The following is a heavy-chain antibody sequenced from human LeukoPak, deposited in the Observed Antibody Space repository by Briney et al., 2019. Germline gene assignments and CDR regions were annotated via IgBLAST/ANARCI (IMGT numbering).Heavy chain of an antibody. J-gene: IGHJ5*02. V-gene: IGHV3-21*01. D-gene: IGHD6-13*01. CDR2: ISSSSSYI. Sequence: GGSLRLSCAASGFTFSSYSMNWVRQAPGKGLEWVSTISSSSSYIYYADSVKGRFTISRDNAKNSLYLQMNSLRAEDTAVYYCAREGASIAAAGPNWFDPWGQGTLVTVSS. CDR1: GFTFSSYS. CDR3: AREGASIAAAGPNWFDP.